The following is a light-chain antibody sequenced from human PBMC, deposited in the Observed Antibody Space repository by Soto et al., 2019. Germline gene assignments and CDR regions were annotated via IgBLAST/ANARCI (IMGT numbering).Light chain of an antibody. V-gene: IGKV3-20*01. CDR3: QQYGNSPLT. J-gene: IGKJ2*01. CDR1: DSVTSSH. CDR2: GAS. Sequence: IVLTQSPDTLSLSPGERVTLSCRASDSVTSSHVAWYRQKPGQPPTLLIYGASSRAAGVADRFSGDGSGKDFTLTISRPEPEDFAVYFCQQYGNSPLTFGRGTKLEMK.